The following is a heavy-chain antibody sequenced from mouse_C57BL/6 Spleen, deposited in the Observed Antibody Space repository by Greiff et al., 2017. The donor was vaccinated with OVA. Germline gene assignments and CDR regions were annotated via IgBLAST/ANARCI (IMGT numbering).Heavy chain of an antibody. J-gene: IGHJ4*01. CDR1: GYTFTSYW. D-gene: IGHD2-5*01. Sequence: VQLQQPGAELVKPGASVKVSCKASGYTFTSYWMHWVKQRPGQGLEWIGRIHPSDSDTNYNQKFKGKATLTVDKSSSTAYMQISSLTDEDSAVYYSSYYSNSEAMDYWGQGTSVTVSS. V-gene: IGHV1-74*01. CDR2: IHPSDSDT. CDR3: SYYSNSEAMDY.